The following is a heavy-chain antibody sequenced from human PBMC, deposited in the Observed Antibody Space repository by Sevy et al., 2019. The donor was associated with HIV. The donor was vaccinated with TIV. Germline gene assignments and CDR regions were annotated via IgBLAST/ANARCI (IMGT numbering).Heavy chain of an antibody. D-gene: IGHD3-3*01. V-gene: IGHV4-34*01. CDR3: ARATGGFWSGYSKRYYYYGMDV. Sequence: SETLSLTCAVYGGSFSGYYWSWIRQPPGKGLEWIGEINHSGSTNYNPSLKSRVTISVDTSKNQFSLKMSSVTAADTVVYYCARATGGFWSGYSKRYYYYGMDVWGQGTTVTVSS. J-gene: IGHJ6*02. CDR2: INHSGST. CDR1: GGSFSGYY.